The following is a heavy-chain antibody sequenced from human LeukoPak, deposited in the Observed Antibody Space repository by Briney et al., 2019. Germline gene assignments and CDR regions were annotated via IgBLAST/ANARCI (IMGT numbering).Heavy chain of an antibody. CDR1: GFSFSNYA. Sequence: GGSLRLSCAASGFSFSNYAMSWVRQAPGKGLEWVSAISGRGANTYYADSVKGRFTISRDNSKNTLYMQMNGLGAEDTAVYYCAKAVVIVPTATPFDHWGQGTLVTVSS. J-gene: IGHJ4*02. V-gene: IGHV3-23*01. CDR3: AKAVVIVPTATPFDH. D-gene: IGHD2-2*01. CDR2: ISGRGANT.